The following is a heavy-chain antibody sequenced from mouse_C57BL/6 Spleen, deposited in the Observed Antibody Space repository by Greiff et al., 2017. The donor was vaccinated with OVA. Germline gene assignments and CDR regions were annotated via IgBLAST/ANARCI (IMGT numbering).Heavy chain of an antibody. CDR1: GYTFTSYW. V-gene: IGHV1-64*01. J-gene: IGHJ2*01. CDR3: AREDHYYGSSLDY. CDR2: IHPNSSST. Sequence: QVQLQQSGAELVKPGASVKLSCKASGYTFTSYWMHWVKQRPGQGLEWIGMIHPNSSSTNYNEKFKSKATLTVDKSSSTAYMQLSSLTSEDSAVYYCAREDHYYGSSLDYWGQGTTLTVSS. D-gene: IGHD1-1*01.